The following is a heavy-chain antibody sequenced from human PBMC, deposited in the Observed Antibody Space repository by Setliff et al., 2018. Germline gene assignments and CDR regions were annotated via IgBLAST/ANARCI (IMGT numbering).Heavy chain of an antibody. D-gene: IGHD3-22*01. CDR1: GGTFSSYA. CDR3: ARGKERITMIVVVTSGALDI. Sequence: SVKVSCKASGGTFSSYAISWVRQAPGQGLEWMGGIIPIFGTANYAQKFQGRVTITADESTSTAYMELSSLRSEDTAVYYCARGKERITMIVVVTSGALDIWGQGTMVTVSS. J-gene: IGHJ3*02. CDR2: IIPIFGTA. V-gene: IGHV1-69*13.